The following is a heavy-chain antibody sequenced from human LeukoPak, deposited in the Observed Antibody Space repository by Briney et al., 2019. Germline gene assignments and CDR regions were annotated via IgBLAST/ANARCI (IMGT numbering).Heavy chain of an antibody. Sequence: SVKVSCKASGGTFSSYAISWVRQAPGQGLEWMGRIIPILGIANYAQRFQERVTITRDMSTSTAYMELSSLSSEDTAVYYCAADSDPITIFGVSGGMDVWGQGTTVTVSS. J-gene: IGHJ6*02. CDR3: AADSDPITIFGVSGGMDV. CDR1: GGTFSSYA. CDR2: IIPILGIA. V-gene: IGHV1-69*04. D-gene: IGHD3-3*01.